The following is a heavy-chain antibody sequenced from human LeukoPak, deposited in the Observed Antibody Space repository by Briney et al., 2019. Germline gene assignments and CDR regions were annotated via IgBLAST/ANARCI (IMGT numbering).Heavy chain of an antibody. D-gene: IGHD3-10*01. J-gene: IGHJ4*02. Sequence: GGSLRLSCAASGFTFSSYSINWVRQAPGKGLEWVSPISSSSSYIYYADSVKGRFTISRDNAKNSLYLQMNSLRAEDTAVYYCARERQLLWFGELREAFIDYWGQGTLVTVSS. CDR1: GFTFSSYS. V-gene: IGHV3-21*01. CDR2: ISSSSSYI. CDR3: ARERQLLWFGELREAFIDY.